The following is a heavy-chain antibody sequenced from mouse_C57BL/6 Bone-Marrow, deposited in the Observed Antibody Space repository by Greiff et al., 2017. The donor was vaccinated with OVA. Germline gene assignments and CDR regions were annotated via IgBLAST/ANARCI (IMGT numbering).Heavy chain of an antibody. Sequence: QVQLQQSGAELARPGASVKLSCKASGYTFTSYGISWVKQRTGQGLEWIGEIYPRSGNTYYNEKLKGKATLTADKSSSTAYMELRSLTSEDSAVYFCARWQLRLPYYFDYWGQGTTLTVSS. CDR2: IYPRSGNT. CDR1: GYTFTSYG. CDR3: ARWQLRLPYYFDY. D-gene: IGHD3-2*02. J-gene: IGHJ2*01. V-gene: IGHV1-81*01.